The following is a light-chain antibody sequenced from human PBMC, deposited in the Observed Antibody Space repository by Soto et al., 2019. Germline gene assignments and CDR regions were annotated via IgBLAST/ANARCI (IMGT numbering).Light chain of an antibody. V-gene: IGLV2-14*01. CDR3: SSYTSSSIDYV. CDR2: EVS. CDR1: SSDVGGYNY. J-gene: IGLJ1*01. Sequence: QSALTQPASVSGSPGQSITISCTGTSSDVGGYNYVSWYQQHPGKAPKLMIYEVSNRPSGVSNRFSGSKSGNTASLTISGLQAEDEADYYCSSYTSSSIDYVFGTGPRPPS.